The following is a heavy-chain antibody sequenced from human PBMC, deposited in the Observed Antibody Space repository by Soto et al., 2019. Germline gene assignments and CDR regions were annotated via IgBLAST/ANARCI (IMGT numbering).Heavy chain of an antibody. CDR1: GESFSGYY. J-gene: IGHJ4*02. Sequence: QVQLQQWGAGLLKPSETLSLTCAVYGESFSGYYWSWIRQPPGKGLEWIGEINHSGSTKYNPSLNSRVNISVDTSKKQFSLKLSSVTAAVTSVYYCARGRYSSSPVWFDYWGQGTLVAVFS. CDR2: INHSGST. CDR3: ARGRYSSSPVWFDY. V-gene: IGHV4-34*01. D-gene: IGHD6-13*01.